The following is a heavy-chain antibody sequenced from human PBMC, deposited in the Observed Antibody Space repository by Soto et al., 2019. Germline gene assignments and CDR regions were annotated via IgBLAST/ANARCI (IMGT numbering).Heavy chain of an antibody. CDR3: ARLGAGAYYDILTGYYYYYGMDV. CDR2: INHSGST. J-gene: IGHJ6*02. Sequence: SETLSLTCAVYGGSFSGYYWSWIRQPPGKGLEWIGEINHSGSTNYNPSLKSRVTISVDTSKNQFSLKLSSVTAADTAVYYCARLGAGAYYDILTGYYYYYGMDVWGRGTTVTVSS. CDR1: GGSFSGYY. D-gene: IGHD3-9*01. V-gene: IGHV4-34*01.